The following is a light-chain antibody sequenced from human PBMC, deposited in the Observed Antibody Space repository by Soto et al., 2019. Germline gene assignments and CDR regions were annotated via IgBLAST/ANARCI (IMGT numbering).Light chain of an antibody. CDR2: AAS. CDR1: QTIMTY. CDR3: QQSYNSPQT. J-gene: IGKJ1*01. Sequence: EIQITQSASSVSASVGDEVTITCRASQTIMTYLNWYQLKPGKPPRLLIYAASSLQSGVPSRFSGSGSGTGFTLTISSLQPEDFATYSCQQSYNSPQTFGRGTKVDIK. V-gene: IGKV1-39*01.